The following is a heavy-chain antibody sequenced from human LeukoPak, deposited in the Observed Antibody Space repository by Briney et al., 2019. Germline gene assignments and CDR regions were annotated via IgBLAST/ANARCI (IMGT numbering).Heavy chain of an antibody. D-gene: IGHD6-19*01. J-gene: IGHJ2*01. Sequence: GESLTLSCAASGLTFNIHSMRCVRHPPGRGLEWVANIMQDGRQKNYVTSVKGRLTISRDKAKKPLYLQINSLGVADPVFSDWAREGQWLVRYCDLWGRGTRVSVSS. CDR2: IMQDGRQK. CDR3: AREGQWLVRYCDL. V-gene: IGHV3-7*01. CDR1: GLTFNIHS.